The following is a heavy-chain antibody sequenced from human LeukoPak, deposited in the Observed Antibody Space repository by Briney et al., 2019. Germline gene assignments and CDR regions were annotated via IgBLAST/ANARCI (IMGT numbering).Heavy chain of an antibody. CDR1: GFTFSSYA. J-gene: IGHJ3*02. CDR2: ISGSGGST. V-gene: IGHV3-23*01. D-gene: IGHD4-17*01. CDR3: AKELYPAWYGDYVFGAFDI. Sequence: GGSLRLPCAASGFTFSSYAMSWVRQAPGKGLEWVSAISGSGGSTYYADSVKGRFTISRDNSKNTLYLQMNSLRAEDTAVYYCAKELYPAWYGDYVFGAFDIWGQGTMVTVSS.